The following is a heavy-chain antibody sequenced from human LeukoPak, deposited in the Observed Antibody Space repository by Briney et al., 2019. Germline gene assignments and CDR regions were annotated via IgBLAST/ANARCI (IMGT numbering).Heavy chain of an antibody. J-gene: IGHJ4*02. CDR2: ISASGIGT. CDR3: ANLRGSGSSYFDS. Sequence: GGSLRLSWAASGFTFSSYSMNWVRQAPGKGLEWVSTISASGIGTYYADSVKGRFTVSRDNSKNTLYLQMNSLRAEDTAVYFCANLRGSGSSYFDSWGQGTLVTVSS. V-gene: IGHV3-23*01. CDR1: GFTFSSYS. D-gene: IGHD3-10*01.